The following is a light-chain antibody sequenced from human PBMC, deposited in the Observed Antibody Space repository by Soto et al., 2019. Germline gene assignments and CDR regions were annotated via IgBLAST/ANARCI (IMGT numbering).Light chain of an antibody. V-gene: IGLV2-8*01. Sequence: QSALTQPASVSGSPGQSITISCTGTSSDVGDYNYVSWYQHHPGKAPKLIIYEVNKRPSGVPDRFSGSKSGNTASLTVSGLQGEDEADYYCNSYAGSNTVIFGGGTKVTVL. CDR1: SSDVGDYNY. CDR3: NSYAGSNTVI. J-gene: IGLJ2*01. CDR2: EVN.